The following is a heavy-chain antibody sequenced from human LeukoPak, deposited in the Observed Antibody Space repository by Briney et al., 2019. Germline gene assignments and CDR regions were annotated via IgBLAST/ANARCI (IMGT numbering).Heavy chain of an antibody. J-gene: IGHJ5*02. CDR2: INPNSGGT. V-gene: IGHV1-2*02. D-gene: IGHD3-9*01. CDR1: GYTLTELS. Sequence: GASVKVSCKVSGYTLTELSMHWVRQAPGQGLEWMGWINPNSGGTNYAQKFQGRVTMTRDTSISTAYMELSRLRSDDTAVYYCARDTGGRDYDILAGYYSTWGQGTLVTVSS. CDR3: ARDTGGRDYDILAGYYST.